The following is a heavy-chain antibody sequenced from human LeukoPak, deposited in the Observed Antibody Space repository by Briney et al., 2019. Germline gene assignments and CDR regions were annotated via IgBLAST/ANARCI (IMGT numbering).Heavy chain of an antibody. CDR2: ISGGGGST. CDR3: AKVLGDYDFWSGSYYFDY. Sequence: GGSLRLSCAASGFTFSSYAMSWVRQAPGKGLEWVSAISGGGGSTYYADSVKGRFAISRDNSKNTLYLQMNSLRAEDTAVYYCAKVLGDYDFWSGSYYFDYWGQGTLVTVSS. CDR1: GFTFSSYA. V-gene: IGHV3-23*01. D-gene: IGHD3-3*01. J-gene: IGHJ4*02.